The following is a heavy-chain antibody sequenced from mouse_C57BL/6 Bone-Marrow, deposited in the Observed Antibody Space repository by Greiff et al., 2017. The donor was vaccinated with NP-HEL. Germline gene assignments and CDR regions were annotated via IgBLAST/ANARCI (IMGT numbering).Heavy chain of an antibody. V-gene: IGHV1-9*01. CDR3: ARRGQAGLRSAMDY. CDR2: ILPGSGST. J-gene: IGHJ4*01. D-gene: IGHD1-1*01. CDR1: GYTFTGYW. Sequence: LQQSGASVKLSCKATGYTFTGYWIAWVKQRPGHGLEWIGEILPGSGSTNYNEKFKGKATFTADTSFNTAYMQRSSLTTEDSAIYDCARRGQAGLRSAMDYWGQGTSVTVSS.